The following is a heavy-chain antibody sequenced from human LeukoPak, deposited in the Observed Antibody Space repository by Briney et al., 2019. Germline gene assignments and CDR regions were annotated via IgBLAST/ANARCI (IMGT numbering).Heavy chain of an antibody. Sequence: PSGTLSLTCVVSGGSISSRNWWSWVRQPPGKGLEWIGEIYNSGSTNYNPSLKSRVTISVDTSKNQFSLKLSSVTAADTAVYYCASRPQGPYCSGGTCYDYYYGMDVWGQGTTVTVSS. J-gene: IGHJ6*02. CDR1: GGSISSRNW. V-gene: IGHV4-4*02. CDR2: IYNSGST. CDR3: ASRPQGPYCSGGTCYDYYYGMDV. D-gene: IGHD2-15*01.